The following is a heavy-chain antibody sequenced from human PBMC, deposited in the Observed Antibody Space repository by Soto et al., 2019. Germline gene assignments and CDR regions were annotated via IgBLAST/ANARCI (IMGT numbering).Heavy chain of an antibody. CDR1: GGSFSGYY. CDR3: ASLSSSPYYYYGMDV. D-gene: IGHD6-6*01. Sequence: SETLSLTCAVYGGSFSGYYWSWIRQPPGKGLEWIGEINHSGSTNYNPSLKSRVTISVDTSKNQFSLKLSSVTAADTAVYYCASLSSSPYYYYGMDVWGQVTQATVSS. J-gene: IGHJ6*02. CDR2: INHSGST. V-gene: IGHV4-34*01.